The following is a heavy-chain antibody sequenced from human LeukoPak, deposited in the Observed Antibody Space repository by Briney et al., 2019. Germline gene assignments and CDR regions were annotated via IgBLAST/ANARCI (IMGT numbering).Heavy chain of an antibody. J-gene: IGHJ4*02. CDR3: ATAGGTLAPLDY. V-gene: IGHV3-30*03. CDR1: GFTFSSYG. D-gene: IGHD6-13*01. CDR2: ISYDGRDK. Sequence: GGSLRLSCAASGFTFSSYGMHWVRQAPGKGLEWLVVISYDGRDKFYADSVMGRFTISRDNSKDTLYLQMNSLRPDDTAVYYCATAGGTLAPLDYWGQGTLVTVSS.